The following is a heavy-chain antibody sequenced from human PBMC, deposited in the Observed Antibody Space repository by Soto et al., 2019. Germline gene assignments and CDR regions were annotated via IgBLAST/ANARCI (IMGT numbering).Heavy chain of an antibody. Sequence: QVQLLQSGAEVKKPGASVKVSCKASGYTFIHYYIHWVRQATGQGLEWMAIINPNGVSTNYAQKFQGRVTVTSDTSTSTVSMELNSLGSDDTAVYFCARSLLEGDFWGQGTLVTVSS. V-gene: IGHV1-46*01. J-gene: IGHJ4*02. CDR3: ARSLLEGDF. D-gene: IGHD2-21*01. CDR1: GYTFIHYY. CDR2: INPNGVST.